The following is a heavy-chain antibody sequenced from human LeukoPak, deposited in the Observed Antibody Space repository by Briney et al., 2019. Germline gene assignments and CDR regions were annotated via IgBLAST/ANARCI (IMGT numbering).Heavy chain of an antibody. D-gene: IGHD4-11*01. V-gene: IGHV3-23*01. CDR2: ISGSGGST. J-gene: IGHJ4*02. CDR1: GFTFSSYA. CDR3: AKVFTSVTTRSALDY. Sequence: PGGSLRLSCAASGFTFSSYAMSWVRQAPGKGLEWVSAISGSGGSTYYADSVKGRFTISRDNSKNTLYLQMNSLRAEDTAVYYCAKVFTSVTTRSALDYWGQGTLVTVSS.